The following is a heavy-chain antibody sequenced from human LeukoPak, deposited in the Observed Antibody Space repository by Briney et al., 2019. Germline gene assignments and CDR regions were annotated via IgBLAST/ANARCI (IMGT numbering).Heavy chain of an antibody. Sequence: ASVKVSCKASGYTFTSYGISWVRQAPGQGLEWMGWISAYNGNTNYVQKLQGRVTMTTDTSTSTAYMELRSLRSDDTAVYYCARDAPGGYYGSGSPRVFDYWGQGTLVTVSS. CDR2: ISAYNGNT. CDR3: ARDAPGGYYGSGSPRVFDY. CDR1: GYTFTSYG. V-gene: IGHV1-18*01. D-gene: IGHD3-10*01. J-gene: IGHJ4*02.